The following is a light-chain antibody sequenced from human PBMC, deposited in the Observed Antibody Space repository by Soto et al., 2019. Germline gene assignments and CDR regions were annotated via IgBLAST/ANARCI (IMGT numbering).Light chain of an antibody. J-gene: IGKJ1*01. CDR2: GAS. V-gene: IGKV3-20*01. CDR3: QQYGSSRWT. CDR1: QSVSSN. Sequence: EIVLTQSPATLSLSPGERATLSCRASQSVSSNLARYQQKPGQAPRLLIYGASTRATGIPARFSGSGSGTDFTLTISRLEPEDFAVYYCQQYGSSRWTFGQGTKVDIK.